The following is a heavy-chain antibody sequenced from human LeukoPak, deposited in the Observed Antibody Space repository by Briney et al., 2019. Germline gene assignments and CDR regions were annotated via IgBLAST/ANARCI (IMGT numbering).Heavy chain of an antibody. J-gene: IGHJ4*02. CDR2: INPSGGST. V-gene: IGHV1-46*01. CDR3: ARGLTRQVFDY. Sequence: ASVKVSCKASGYAFTGYYMHWVRQAPGQGLEWVGIINPSGGSTSYAQKFQGRVTMTRDMSTSTVYMELSSLRSEDTAVYYCARGLTRQVFDYWGQGTLVTVSS. CDR1: GYAFTGYY.